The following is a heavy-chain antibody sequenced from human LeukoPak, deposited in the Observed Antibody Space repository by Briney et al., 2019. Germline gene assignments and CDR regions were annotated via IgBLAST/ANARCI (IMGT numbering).Heavy chain of an antibody. CDR3: ARNGQSGFSFDP. CDR1: GASLYGRY. V-gene: IGHV4-34*01. Sequence: PSETLSLTCAVYGASLYGRYWSWIRQPPGKGLEWIGEGNERGGTKFNPSLRGRVAISADASKNQFSLHLCSVTAADTAVYYCARNGQSGFSFDPWGQGTLVTVSS. D-gene: IGHD1-26*01. J-gene: IGHJ5*02. CDR2: GNERGGT.